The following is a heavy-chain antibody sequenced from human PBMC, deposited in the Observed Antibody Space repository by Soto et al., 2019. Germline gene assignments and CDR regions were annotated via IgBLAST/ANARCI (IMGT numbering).Heavy chain of an antibody. V-gene: IGHV3-30-3*01. D-gene: IGHD2-15*01. CDR3: ARGRDSPALDY. CDR1: GFTFSSYA. CDR2: ISYDGSNK. Sequence: QVQLVESGGGVVQPGRSLRLSCAASGFTFSSYAMHWVRQAPGKGLEWVAVISYDGSNKYYADSVKGRFTISRDNSKNTLYLKMNSLRAEDTAVYYCARGRDSPALDYWGQGTLVTVSS. J-gene: IGHJ4*02.